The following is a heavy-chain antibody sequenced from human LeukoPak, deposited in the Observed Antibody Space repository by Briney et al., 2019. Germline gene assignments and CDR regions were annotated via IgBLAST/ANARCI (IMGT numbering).Heavy chain of an antibody. CDR1: GFIFTDAW. J-gene: IGHJ4*02. V-gene: IGHV3-11*04. CDR3: ASSYYDILTGIYIDY. D-gene: IGHD3-9*01. Sequence: GGSLRLSCAASGFIFTDAWMSWVRQTPGKGLEWVSYISSSGSTIYYADSVKGRFTISRDNAKNSLYLQMNSLRAEDTAVYYCASSYYDILTGIYIDYWGQGTLVTVSS. CDR2: ISSSGSTI.